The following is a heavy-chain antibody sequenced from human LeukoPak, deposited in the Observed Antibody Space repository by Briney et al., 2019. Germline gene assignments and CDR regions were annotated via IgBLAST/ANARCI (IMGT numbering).Heavy chain of an antibody. D-gene: IGHD2-2*01. Sequence: GGSLRLSCAASRFTFNTYWKSWIRQAPGKGLEWLSYISGSGSTIFYADSVKGRFTISRDNAKNSLYLQMNSLRAEDTAVYYCARDVVRGMDVWGQGTTVTVSS. CDR3: ARDVVRGMDV. J-gene: IGHJ6*02. CDR2: ISGSGSTI. CDR1: RFTFNTYW. V-gene: IGHV3-11*01.